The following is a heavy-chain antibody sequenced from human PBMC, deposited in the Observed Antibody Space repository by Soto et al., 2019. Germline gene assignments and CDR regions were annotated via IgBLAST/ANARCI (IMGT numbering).Heavy chain of an antibody. CDR2: ISNSGTTT. CDR1: TFTFTDSRFTFSDYY. V-gene: IGHV3-11*01. Sequence: QMQLVESGGGLVKPGGSLRLSCAASTFTFTDSRFTFSDYYISWILQGPGKGLEWLATISNSGTTTFYAESVKGRFTISRDNAKNSVFLQMNSLGDDDTAVYYCARGDLRFLQGIDSWGQGTLVTVSS. CDR3: ARGDLRFLQGIDS. D-gene: IGHD3-3*01. J-gene: IGHJ5*01.